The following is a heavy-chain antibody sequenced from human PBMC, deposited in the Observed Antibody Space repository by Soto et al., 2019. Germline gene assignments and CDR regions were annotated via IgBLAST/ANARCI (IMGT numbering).Heavy chain of an antibody. V-gene: IGHV3-21*01. D-gene: IGHD2-21*02. J-gene: IGHJ6*02. CDR2: IGRRSDI. CDR1: GFSFSTYS. Sequence: GGSLRLSCEASGFSFSTYSMHWVRQAPGKGLEWVSSIGRRSDIYYADSVKGRFTISRDNAKNSLSLQMNSLRDEDTAVYYCAREETAWPLAYGLDVWGQGTTVTESS. CDR3: AREETAWPLAYGLDV.